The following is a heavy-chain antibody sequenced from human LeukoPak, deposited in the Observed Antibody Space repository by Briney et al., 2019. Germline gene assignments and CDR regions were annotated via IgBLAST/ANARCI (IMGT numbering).Heavy chain of an antibody. CDR3: VTPLPHYCSGTNCPLRY. CDR1: DYTFDSYG. D-gene: IGHD2-2*01. J-gene: IGHJ4*02. Sequence: GASVRVSCKASDYTFDSYGITWVRQAPGQRLEWLGWISADNGATDFGQKVQGRVTLTTDTSTNTAYVELRSLRSDDTAVYYCVTPLPHYCSGTNCPLRYWGQGTLVTVSS. V-gene: IGHV1-18*01. CDR2: ISADNGAT.